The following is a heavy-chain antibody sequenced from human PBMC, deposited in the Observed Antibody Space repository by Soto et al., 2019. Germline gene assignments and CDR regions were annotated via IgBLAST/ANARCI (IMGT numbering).Heavy chain of an antibody. Sequence: QVQLVQSGAEVKKPGASVKVSCKTSGYTFIGYYLNWVRQAPGQGLEWMGWVNPHTGGTHYAQKFDGRVTMTRDTSTYTAYMELSGLKFADPATYFCARVMAYEQKLVPFDYWGQGTMVTVSS. V-gene: IGHV1-2*02. D-gene: IGHD6-13*01. J-gene: IGHJ4*02. CDR2: VNPHTGGT. CDR1: GYTFIGYY. CDR3: ARVMAYEQKLVPFDY.